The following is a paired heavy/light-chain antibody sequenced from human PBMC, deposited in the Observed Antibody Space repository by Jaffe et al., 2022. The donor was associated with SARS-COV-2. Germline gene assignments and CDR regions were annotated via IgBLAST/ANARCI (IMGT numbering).Light chain of an antibody. Sequence: DIQMTQSPSSVSASVGDRVTITCRASQAISSWLAWYQQKPGKAPKLLIYAASSLQSGVPSRFSGSGSGTDFTLTISSLQPEDFATYYCQQANSFPRTFGGGTKVEIK. J-gene: IGKJ4*01. V-gene: IGKV1D-12*01. CDR2: AAS. CDR3: QQANSFPRT. CDR1: QAISSW.
Heavy chain of an antibody. J-gene: IGHJ3*02. CDR2: MYYSGTM. CDR3: ARQGAGRRAFDI. CDR1: GGSINSSSYY. V-gene: IGHV4-39*01. D-gene: IGHD1-26*01. Sequence: QLQLQESGPGLVKSSETLSLTCTVSGGSINSSSYYWGWIRQPPGKGLEWIGNMYYSGTMFYNPSLTSRVTISVDTSKNQFSLKLSSVTAADTAVYYCARQGAGRRAFDIWGQGTMVTVSS.